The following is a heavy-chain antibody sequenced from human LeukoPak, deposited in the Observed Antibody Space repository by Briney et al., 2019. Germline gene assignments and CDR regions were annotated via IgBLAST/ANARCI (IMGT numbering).Heavy chain of an antibody. J-gene: IGHJ3*02. D-gene: IGHD1-26*01. CDR1: GFTFSSYA. CDR3: AKALYFGGCYKGDAFDI. V-gene: IGHV3-23*01. Sequence: GGSLRLSCAASGFTFSSYAMSWVRQAPGKGLEWVSAISGSGGGTYYADSVKGRFTISRDNSKNTLYLQMNSLRAEDTAVYYCAKALYFGGCYKGDAFDIWGQGTMVTVSS. CDR2: ISGSGGGT.